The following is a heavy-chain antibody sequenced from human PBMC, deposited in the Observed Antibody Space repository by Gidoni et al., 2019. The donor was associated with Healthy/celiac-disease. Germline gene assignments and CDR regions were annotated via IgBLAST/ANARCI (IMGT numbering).Heavy chain of an antibody. CDR2: INPNSGAT. Sequence: QVQLVQSGAEVKKPGASVKVSCQASGYTFSGYYMHWVRQATGQGLEWMGRINPNSGATKYAQKFQGRVTVTRDTSISAAYMELSSLRSDDTAVYYCARDRPSDAFDIWGQGTMLTVSS. J-gene: IGHJ3*02. V-gene: IGHV1-2*06. CDR1: GYTFSGYY. CDR3: ARDRPSDAFDI.